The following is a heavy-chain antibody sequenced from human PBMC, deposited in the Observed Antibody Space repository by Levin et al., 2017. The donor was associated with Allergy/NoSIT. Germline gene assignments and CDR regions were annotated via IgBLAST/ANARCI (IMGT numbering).Heavy chain of an antibody. CDR3: ARSGGYSNYFDY. Sequence: SETLSLTCTVSGGSISSYYWSWIRQPPGKGLEWIGYIYYSGSTNYNPSLKSRVTISVDTSKNQFSLKLSSVTAADTAVYYCARSGGYSNYFDYWGQGTLVTVSS. J-gene: IGHJ4*02. D-gene: IGHD4-11*01. CDR2: IYYSGST. V-gene: IGHV4-59*01. CDR1: GGSISSYY.